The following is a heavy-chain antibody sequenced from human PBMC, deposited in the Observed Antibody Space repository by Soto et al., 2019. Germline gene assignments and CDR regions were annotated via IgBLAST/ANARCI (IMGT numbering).Heavy chain of an antibody. J-gene: IGHJ1*01. V-gene: IGHV3-48*01. CDR3: AREAPTIGSQYFQH. CDR2: ISGTSSTT. Sequence: HLGGSLRLSCAASGFSFNTYSMNWVRQAPGKGLEWLSYISGTSSTTYYADSVKGRFTISRDNAKNSLYLQMNSLRAEDTALYYCAREAPTIGSQYFQHWGQGTLVTVSS. D-gene: IGHD1-26*01. CDR1: GFSFNTYS.